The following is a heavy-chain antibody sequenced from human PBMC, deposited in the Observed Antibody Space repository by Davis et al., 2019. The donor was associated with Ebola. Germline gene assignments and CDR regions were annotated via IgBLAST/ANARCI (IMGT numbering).Heavy chain of an antibody. CDR1: GFTFSTYS. D-gene: IGHD5-24*01. CDR2: ISSDSDYI. Sequence: GGSLRLSCAASGFTFSTYSMSWVRQAPGKGLEWVSSISSDSDYIYYADSVKGRFSISRDNSKNTLYLQMDSLRAEDTAVYYCTRGGMATPFDYWGQGTLVSVSS. CDR3: TRGGMATPFDY. V-gene: IGHV3-21*04. J-gene: IGHJ4*02.